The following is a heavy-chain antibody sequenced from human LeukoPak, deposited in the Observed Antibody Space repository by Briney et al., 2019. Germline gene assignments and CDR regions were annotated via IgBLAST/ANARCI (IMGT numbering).Heavy chain of an antibody. CDR3: ASSFYGSGSPSDY. CDR1: GGSISSGSYY. D-gene: IGHD3-10*01. CDR2: IYTSGST. J-gene: IGHJ4*02. V-gene: IGHV4-61*02. Sequence: SETLSLTCTVSGGSISSGSYYWRWIRQPAGRGLEWIGRIYTSGSTNYNPSLKSRVTISVDTSKNQFSLKLSSVTAADTAVYYCASSFYGSGSPSDYWDQGTLVTVSS.